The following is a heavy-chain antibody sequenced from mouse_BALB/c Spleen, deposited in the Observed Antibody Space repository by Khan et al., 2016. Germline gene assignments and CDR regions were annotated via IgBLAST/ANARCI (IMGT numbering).Heavy chain of an antibody. CDR3: ERGYDYDEGYAMDY. CDR2: INTETGEP. D-gene: IGHD2-4*01. V-gene: IGHV9-2-1*01. Sequence: QIQLVQSGPELKKPGETVKISCKASGYTFTDYSMHWVKQAPGKGLKWMGWINTETGEPTYADDFKGRFAFSLETSASTAYLPINNLKNEDTATYFCERGYDYDEGYAMDYWGQGTSVTVSS. CDR1: GYTFTDYS. J-gene: IGHJ4*01.